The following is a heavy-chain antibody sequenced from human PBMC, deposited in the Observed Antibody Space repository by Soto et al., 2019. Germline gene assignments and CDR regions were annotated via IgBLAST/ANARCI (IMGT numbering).Heavy chain of an antibody. D-gene: IGHD5-18*01. CDR3: AKGGGYSYGYIPY. V-gene: IGHV3-23*01. J-gene: IGHJ4*02. CDR2: ISGTGGDT. CDR1: GFTFSSFA. Sequence: EVQLLESGGGLVQPGGSLRLSCAASGFTFSSFAMSWVRQAPGKGLEWVSLISGTGGDTYFADSVKGRFTISSDNSKNTLYLQMNSLRAEDTALYYFAKGGGYSYGYIPYWGQGTLVTVSS.